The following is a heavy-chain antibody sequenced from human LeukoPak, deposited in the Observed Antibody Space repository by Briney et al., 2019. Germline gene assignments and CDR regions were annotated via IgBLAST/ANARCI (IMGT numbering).Heavy chain of an antibody. CDR2: IDWDDDK. CDR1: GFSLSTSGVC. D-gene: IGHD1-1*01. Sequence: ESGPALVKPTQTLTLTCTFSGFSLSTSGVCVSWIRQPPGKALEWLSRIDWDDDKYYITSLKTRLTISKDTSKNQVVLTLTNMDPVDTATYYCARMISVRNWNFDYWGQGTLVTVSS. J-gene: IGHJ4*02. CDR3: ARMISVRNWNFDY. V-gene: IGHV2-70*11.